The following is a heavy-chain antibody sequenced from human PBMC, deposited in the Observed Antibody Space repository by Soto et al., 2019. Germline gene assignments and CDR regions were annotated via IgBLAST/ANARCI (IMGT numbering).Heavy chain of an antibody. J-gene: IGHJ4*02. Sequence: GGSLRLSCAASGFTFSSYAMSWVRQAPGKGLEWVSAISGSGGSTYYADSVKGRFTISRDNSKNTLYLQMNSLRAEDTAVYYCAKDSRPFTVVATGTSGGVFDYWGQGTLVTVSS. CDR1: GFTFSSYA. CDR2: ISGSGGST. CDR3: AKDSRPFTVVATGTSGGVFDY. D-gene: IGHD2-15*01. V-gene: IGHV3-23*01.